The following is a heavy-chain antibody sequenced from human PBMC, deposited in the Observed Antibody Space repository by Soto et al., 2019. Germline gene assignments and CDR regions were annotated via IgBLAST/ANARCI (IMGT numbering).Heavy chain of an antibody. V-gene: IGHV2-70*11. D-gene: IGHD6-13*01. J-gene: IGHJ6*02. CDR3: ARIPTAVGTYYYGMDV. CDR1: GFSLSTSGMC. CDR2: IDWDDGK. Sequence: SGPTLVXPTQTLTLTCTFSGFSLSTSGMCVSWIRQPPGKALEGLARIDWDDGKYYNTYLKTRLTISKDTSKNQVVLTMTNMDPVDTATYYCARIPTAVGTYYYGMDVWGQGTTVTVSS.